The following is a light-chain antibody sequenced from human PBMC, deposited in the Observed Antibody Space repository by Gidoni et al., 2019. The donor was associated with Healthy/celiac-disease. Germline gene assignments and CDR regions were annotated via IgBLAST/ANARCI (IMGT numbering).Light chain of an antibody. CDR3: QAWDSSIVV. J-gene: IGLJ2*01. Sequence: SYELTQPPSVSVAPGKTASITCSGDKLGDKYACWYQQKPGHSPVLVIYQDSKRPSGIPERFSGSNSGNTATLTISGTQAMDEADYYCQAWDSSIVVFGGGTKLTVL. CDR2: QDS. V-gene: IGLV3-1*01. CDR1: KLGDKY.